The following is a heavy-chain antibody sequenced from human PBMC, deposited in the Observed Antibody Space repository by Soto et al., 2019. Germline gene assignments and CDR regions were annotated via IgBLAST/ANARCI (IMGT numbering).Heavy chain of an antibody. V-gene: IGHV4-31*03. D-gene: IGHD2-15*01. CDR3: ARDRLHDYYGMDV. J-gene: IGHJ6*02. CDR1: GGSISSGGYY. Sequence: SETLSLTCTVSGGSISSGGYYWSWIRQHPGKGLEWIGYIYYSGSTYYNPSLKSRVTISVDTSKNQFSLKLSSVTAADTAVYYCARDRLHDYYGMDVWGQGTTVTVSS. CDR2: IYYSGST.